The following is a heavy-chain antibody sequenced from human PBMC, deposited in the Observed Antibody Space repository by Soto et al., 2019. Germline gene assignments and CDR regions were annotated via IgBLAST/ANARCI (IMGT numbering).Heavy chain of an antibody. J-gene: IGHJ6*02. CDR1: GGTFSSYA. CDR3: ASTVRLGIAVAGTPVNYYYGMDV. Sequence: QVQLVQSGAEVKKPGSSVKVSCKASGGTFSSYAISWVRQAPGQGLEWMGGIIPIFGTANYAQKFQGRVTITADESTSTAYMELSSLRSEDTAVYYCASTVRLGIAVAGTPVNYYYGMDVWGQGTTVTVSS. V-gene: IGHV1-69*01. CDR2: IIPIFGTA. D-gene: IGHD6-19*01.